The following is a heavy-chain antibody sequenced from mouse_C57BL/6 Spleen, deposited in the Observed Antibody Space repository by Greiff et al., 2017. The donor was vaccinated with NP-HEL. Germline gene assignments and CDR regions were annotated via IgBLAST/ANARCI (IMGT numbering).Heavy chain of an antibody. Sequence: VQLQQSGPELVKPGASVKMSCKASGYTFTDYNMHWVKQSHGKSLEWIGYIYPGSGSTNYNEKFKSKATLTVDTSSSTAYMQLSSLTSEDSAVYYCARLRRRSYFDYWGQGTTLTVSS. CDR1: YTFTDYNM. V-gene: IGHV1-83*01. D-gene: IGHD2-12*01. CDR2: YPGSGSTN. J-gene: IGHJ2*01. CDR3: RLRRRSYFDY.